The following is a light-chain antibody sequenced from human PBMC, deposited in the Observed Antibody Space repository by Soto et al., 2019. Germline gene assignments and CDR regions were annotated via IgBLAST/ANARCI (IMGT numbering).Light chain of an antibody. Sequence: EIVLTQSPGTLSFSPGERATLSCRASQRVTSSYLAWYQQKPGQAPRLLIYGTSSRATGIPDRFSGSGSGTDFTLTISRLEPEDFAVFYCQQYGSSITFGQGTRLEIK. CDR3: QQYGSSIT. CDR2: GTS. J-gene: IGKJ5*01. CDR1: QRVTSSY. V-gene: IGKV3-20*01.